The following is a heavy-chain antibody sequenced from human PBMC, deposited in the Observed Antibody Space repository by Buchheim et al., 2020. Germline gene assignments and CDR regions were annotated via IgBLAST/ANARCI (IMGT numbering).Heavy chain of an antibody. CDR1: GFTFSNAW. CDR2: IKSKTDGGTT. V-gene: IGHV3-15*01. Sequence: EVQLVESGGGLVKPGGSLRLSCAASGFTFSNAWMSWVRQAPGTGLAWVGRIKSKTDGGTTDYAAPVKGSFPLSVGDSNNTLYLQMNSLKTEDTAVYYCTTEVSDGDYDYWGQGTL. J-gene: IGHJ4*02. CDR3: TTEVSDGDYDY. D-gene: IGHD4-17*01.